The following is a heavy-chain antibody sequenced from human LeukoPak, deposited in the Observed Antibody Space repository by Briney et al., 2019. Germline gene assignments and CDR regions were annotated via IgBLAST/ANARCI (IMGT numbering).Heavy chain of an antibody. Sequence: SETLSLTCTVSGGSISSYYRSWIRQPPGKGLEWIGYIYYSGSTNYNPSLKSRVTISVDTSKNQFSLKLSSVTAADTAVYYCARGIASSGWYYWFDPWGQGTLVTVSS. CDR3: ARGIASSGWYYWFDP. CDR2: IYYSGST. CDR1: GGSISSYY. V-gene: IGHV4-59*01. J-gene: IGHJ5*02. D-gene: IGHD6-19*01.